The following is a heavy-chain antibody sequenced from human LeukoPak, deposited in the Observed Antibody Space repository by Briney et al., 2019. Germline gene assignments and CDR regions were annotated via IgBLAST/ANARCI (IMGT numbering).Heavy chain of an antibody. J-gene: IGHJ4*02. CDR2: INHSGST. D-gene: IGHD3-3*01. CDR1: GGSFSGDY. CDR3: ARGVYDFWSGYSNFDY. Sequence: SETLSLTCAVYGGSFSGDYRSWVRQPPGKGLEWVGEINHSGSTNYNPSLKTRATISVDTSKNQFSLKLSSVTAADTAVYYCARGVYDFWSGYSNFDYWGQGTLVTVSS. V-gene: IGHV4-34*01.